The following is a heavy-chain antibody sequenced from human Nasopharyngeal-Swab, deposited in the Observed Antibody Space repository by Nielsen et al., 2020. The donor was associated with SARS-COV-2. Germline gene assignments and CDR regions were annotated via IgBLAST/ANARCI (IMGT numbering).Heavy chain of an antibody. V-gene: IGHV3-48*04. CDR1: GFTFSGYS. CDR3: ARAGGGYSGYVGY. J-gene: IGHJ4*02. CDR2: ISSSSSTI. D-gene: IGHD5-12*01. Sequence: GGSLRLSCAASGFTFSGYSMNWVRQAPGKGLEWVSYISSSSSTIYYADSVKGRFTTSRDNAKNSLYLQMNSLRAEDTAVYYCARAGGGYSGYVGYWGQGTLVTVSS.